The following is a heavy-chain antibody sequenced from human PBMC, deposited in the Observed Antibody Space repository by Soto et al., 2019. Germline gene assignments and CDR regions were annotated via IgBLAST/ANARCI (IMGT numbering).Heavy chain of an antibody. V-gene: IGHV3-21*01. D-gene: IGHD2-15*01. J-gene: IGHJ3*02. CDR3: ARADRCSGGSCYHDAFDI. CDR2: ISSSSSYI. CDR1: GFTFSIYS. Sequence: PGGSLRLSCAASGFTFSIYSMNWVRQAPGKGLEWVSSISSSSSYIYYADSMKGRFTISRDNAKNSLYLQMNSLRAEDTAVYYCARADRCSGGSCYHDAFDIWGQGTMVTVSS.